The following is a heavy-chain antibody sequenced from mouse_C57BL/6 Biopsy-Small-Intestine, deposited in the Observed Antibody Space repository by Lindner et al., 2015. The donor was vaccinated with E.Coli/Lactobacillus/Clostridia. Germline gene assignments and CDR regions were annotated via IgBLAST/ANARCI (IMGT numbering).Heavy chain of an antibody. CDR2: ISPSNGNT. V-gene: IGHV1S126*01. CDR3: ARSGNSFSIGMSDY. Sequence: SVKVSCKASGYTFPTFGIAWVRQAPGQGLEWMGWISPSNGNTKYARKVHDRVTLTTDTSTSTAYMELRSLRSDDTAFYYCARSGNSFSIGMSDYWGQGTLVTVSS. CDR1: GYTFPTFG. J-gene: IGHJ4*01. D-gene: IGHD1-3*01.